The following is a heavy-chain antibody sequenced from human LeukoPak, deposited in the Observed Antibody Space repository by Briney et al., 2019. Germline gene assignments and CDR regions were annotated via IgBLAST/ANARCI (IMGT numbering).Heavy chain of an antibody. D-gene: IGHD3-22*01. CDR1: GYTFTSYG. V-gene: IGHV1-18*01. J-gene: IGHJ4*02. Sequence: GASVWASCKASGYTFTSYGISWVRQAPGQGLEWMGWISAYNGNTNYAQKLQGRVTMTTDTSTSTAYMELRSLRSDDTAVYYCARTFLERITMIVVGSLPVNWGQRELCSVSS. CDR2: ISAYNGNT. CDR3: ARTFLERITMIVVGSLPVN.